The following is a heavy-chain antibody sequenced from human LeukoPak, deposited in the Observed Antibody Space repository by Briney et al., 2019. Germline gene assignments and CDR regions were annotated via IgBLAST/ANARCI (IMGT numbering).Heavy chain of an antibody. D-gene: IGHD3-16*02. Sequence: GESLKISCKGSGYSFTSYWIGWVRQMPGKGLEWMGIIYPGDSDTRYSPSFQGQVTISADKSISTAYLQWSSLKASYTAMYYCARSMITFGGVIVNHWFDPWGQGTLVTVSS. J-gene: IGHJ5*02. CDR1: GYSFTSYW. CDR2: IYPGDSDT. CDR3: ARSMITFGGVIVNHWFDP. V-gene: IGHV5-51*01.